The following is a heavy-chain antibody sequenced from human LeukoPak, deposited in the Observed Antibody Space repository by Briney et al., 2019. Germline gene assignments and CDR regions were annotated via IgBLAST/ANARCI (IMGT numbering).Heavy chain of an antibody. D-gene: IGHD3-10*01. CDR3: TGNYYGSGSYSSGAFDI. Sequence: GRSLRLSCAASGFTFSGSALHWVRQASGKGLEWVGRIRSTANGYATAYAASVKGRFTISRDDSKNTAYLQMDSLKTEDTAVYYCTGNYYGSGSYSSGAFDIWGQGTMVTVSS. CDR1: GFTFSGSA. J-gene: IGHJ3*02. V-gene: IGHV3-73*01. CDR2: IRSTANGYAT.